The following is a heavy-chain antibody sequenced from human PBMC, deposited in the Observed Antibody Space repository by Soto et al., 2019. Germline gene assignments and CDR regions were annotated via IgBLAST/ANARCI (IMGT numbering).Heavy chain of an antibody. CDR3: ARGALEGGYCSGGSCNRSGGVDY. J-gene: IGHJ4*02. CDR1: GGSFSGYY. CDR2: INHSGST. V-gene: IGHV4-34*01. Sequence: QVQLQQWGAGLLKPSETLSLTCAVYGGSFSGYYWSWIRQPPGKGLEWIGEINHSGSTNYNPSLKSRVTISVDTSKNQFSLKLSSVTAADTAVYYCARGALEGGYCSGGSCNRSGGVDYWGQGTLVTVSS. D-gene: IGHD2-15*01.